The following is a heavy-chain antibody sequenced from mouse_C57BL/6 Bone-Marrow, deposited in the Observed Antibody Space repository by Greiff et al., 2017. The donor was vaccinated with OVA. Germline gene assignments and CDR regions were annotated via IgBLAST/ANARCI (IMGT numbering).Heavy chain of an antibody. CDR1: GYTFTNYW. J-gene: IGHJ2*01. V-gene: IGHV1-63*01. CDR2: IYPGGGST. CDR3: ARKGVLGYYGSRGYFDY. D-gene: IGHD1-1*01. Sequence: VKLQQSGAELVRPGTSVKMSCKASGYTFTNYWIGWAKQRPGHGLEWIGDIYPGGGSTNYNETFKGKATLTEDKTASTAYMQFSSLTAEDSAIYYCARKGVLGYYGSRGYFDYWGQGTTLTVSS.